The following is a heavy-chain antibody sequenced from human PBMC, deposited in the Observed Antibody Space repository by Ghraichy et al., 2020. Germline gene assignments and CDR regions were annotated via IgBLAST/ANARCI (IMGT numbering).Heavy chain of an antibody. V-gene: IGHV3-7*01. Sequence: GGSLRLSCAASGFTFSSYWMSWVRQAPGKGLEWVANIKQDGSEKYYVDSVKGRFTISRDNAKNSLYLQMNSLRAEDTAVYYCARDRPIRLYDSSGYGGYWGQGTLVTVSS. J-gene: IGHJ4*02. D-gene: IGHD3-22*01. CDR1: GFTFSSYW. CDR2: IKQDGSEK. CDR3: ARDRPIRLYDSSGYGGY.